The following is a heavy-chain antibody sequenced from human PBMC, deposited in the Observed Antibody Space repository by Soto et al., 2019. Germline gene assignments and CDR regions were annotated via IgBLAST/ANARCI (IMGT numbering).Heavy chain of an antibody. CDR2: IIPIFGTA. J-gene: IGHJ4*02. D-gene: IGHD3-10*01. CDR3: ARDKVGDGSGTTGYY. Sequence: GASVKVSCKASGGTFSSYAISWVRQAPGQGLEWMGGIIPIFGTANYAQKFQGRVTITADESTSTAYMELSSLRSEDTAVYYCARDKVGDGSGTTGYYWGQGTLVTVSS. V-gene: IGHV1-69*13. CDR1: GGTFSSYA.